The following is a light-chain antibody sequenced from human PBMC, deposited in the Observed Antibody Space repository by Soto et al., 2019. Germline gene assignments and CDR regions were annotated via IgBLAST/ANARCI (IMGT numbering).Light chain of an antibody. CDR1: SSNIESNA. V-gene: IGLV1-44*01. CDR2: RNS. Sequence: QSVLTQPPSASGTPGQRVTISCSGSSSNIESNAVNWYQHLPGTAPKLLIYRNSQRPSGVPDRFSGSKSGNTAYLTISGLQVEDEAEYFCFSFTTTSTHVFGTGTKLTVL. CDR3: FSFTTTSTHV. J-gene: IGLJ1*01.